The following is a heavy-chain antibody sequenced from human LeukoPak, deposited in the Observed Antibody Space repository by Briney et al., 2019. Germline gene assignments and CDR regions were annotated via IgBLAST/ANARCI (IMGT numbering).Heavy chain of an antibody. CDR2: ISAYNGNT. D-gene: IGHD6-19*01. J-gene: IGHJ4*02. CDR3: ARREQWLVGDDY. V-gene: IGHV1-18*04. CDR1: GYTFTSHY. Sequence: ASVKVSCKASGYTFTSHYIYWVRQAPGQGLEWMGWISAYNGNTNYAQKLQGRVTMTTDTSTSTAYMELRSLRSDDTAVYYCARREQWLVGDDYWGQGTLVTVSS.